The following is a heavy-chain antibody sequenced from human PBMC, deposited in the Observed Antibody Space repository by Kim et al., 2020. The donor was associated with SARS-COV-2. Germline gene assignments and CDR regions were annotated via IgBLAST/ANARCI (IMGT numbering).Heavy chain of an antibody. J-gene: IGHJ6*02. D-gene: IGHD6-19*01. Sequence: GGSLRLSCAASGFTFDDYAMHWVRQAPGKGLEWVSGISWNSGSIGYADSVKGRFTISRDNAKNSLYLQMNSLRAEDTALYYCAKFDSSGWYEADYYYGMDVWGQGTTVTVSS. CDR1: GFTFDDYA. V-gene: IGHV3-9*01. CDR3: AKFDSSGWYEADYYYGMDV. CDR2: ISWNSGSI.